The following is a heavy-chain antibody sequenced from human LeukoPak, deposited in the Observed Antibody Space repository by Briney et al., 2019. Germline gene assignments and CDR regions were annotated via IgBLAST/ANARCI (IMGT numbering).Heavy chain of an antibody. Sequence: SETLSLTCTVSGGSISSYYWSWIRQPPGKGLEWIAYISDIGSINYNPSLKSRVTISLDTSKNQFSLKLSSVTAADTAVYYCARRTTVKDNYYYYYGMDVWGQGTTVTVSS. CDR3: ARRTTVKDNYYYYYGMDV. CDR1: GGSISSYY. CDR2: ISDIGSI. V-gene: IGHV4-59*08. D-gene: IGHD4-4*01. J-gene: IGHJ6*02.